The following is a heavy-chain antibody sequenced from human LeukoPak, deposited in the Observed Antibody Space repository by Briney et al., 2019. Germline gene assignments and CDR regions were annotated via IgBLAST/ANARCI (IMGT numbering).Heavy chain of an antibody. V-gene: IGHV4-34*01. CDR1: GGSFSGYY. D-gene: IGHD3-22*01. CDR2: INHGGST. J-gene: IGHJ4*02. CDR3: ARDRYYEPLDY. Sequence: PSETLSLTCAVYGGSFSGYYWSWIRQPPGKGLEWIGEINHGGSTNYNPSLKSRVTISVDTSKNQFSLKLSSVTAADTAVYYCARDRYYEPLDYWGQGTLVTVST.